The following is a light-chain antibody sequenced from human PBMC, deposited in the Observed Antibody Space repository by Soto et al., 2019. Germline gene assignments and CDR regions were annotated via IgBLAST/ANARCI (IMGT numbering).Light chain of an antibody. J-gene: IGLJ2*01. CDR3: SSYTSSNTVV. Sequence: QSALTQPASVSGSPGQSITISCTGTSSDVGGYNFVSWYQHHPGTAPKLMIYDVSTRPSGVSNRFSGSKSVNTASLTISGLQPEDEADYYCSSYTSSNTVVFGVGTQLNVL. CDR1: SSDVGGYNF. CDR2: DVS. V-gene: IGLV2-14*03.